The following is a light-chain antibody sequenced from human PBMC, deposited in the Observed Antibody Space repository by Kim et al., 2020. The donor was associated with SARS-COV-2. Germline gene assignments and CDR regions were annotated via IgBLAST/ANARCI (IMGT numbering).Light chain of an antibody. CDR1: QSISSY. J-gene: IGKJ5*01. CDR3: QQSYSTHFT. CDR2: AAS. V-gene: IGKV1-39*01. Sequence: DIQMTQSPSSLSASVGDRVTITCRASQSISSYLNWYQQKPGKAPKLLIYAASSLQSGVPSRFSGSGSGTDFILTISSLQPEDFATYYCQQSYSTHFTFGQGTRLEIK.